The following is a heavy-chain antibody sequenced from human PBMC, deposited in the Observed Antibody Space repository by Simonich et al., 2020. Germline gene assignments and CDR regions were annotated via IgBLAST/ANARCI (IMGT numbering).Heavy chain of an antibody. CDR3: AREQARGGAFDI. V-gene: IGHV3-21*01. Sequence: EVQLVESGGGLVKPGGSLRLSCAASGFTFSGYSMNWVRQAPGRRLEWVASSSSSSSDRYYADSVKGRFTISRDNAKNSLYLQMNSLRAEDTAVYYCAREQARGGAFDIWGQGTMVTVSS. J-gene: IGHJ3*02. CDR2: SSSSSSDR. CDR1: GFTFSGYS. D-gene: IGHD3-16*01.